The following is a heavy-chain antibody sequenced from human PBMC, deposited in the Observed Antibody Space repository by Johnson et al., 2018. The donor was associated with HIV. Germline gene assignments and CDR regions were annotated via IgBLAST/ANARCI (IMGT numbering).Heavy chain of an antibody. CDR3: ARIRRYYYDSSGYFRNDALDF. D-gene: IGHD3-22*01. V-gene: IGHV3-20*04. CDR1: GFTFDEYG. CDR2: INWNGGNT. J-gene: IGHJ3*01. Sequence: VQLVESGGGVVRPGGSLRLSCAASGFTFDEYGMSWVRQVPGKGLEWVSGINWNGGNTGYADSVKGRVTISRANAKNSLYLQMNSLTAEDTAFYYCARIRRYYYDSSGYFRNDALDFWGQGTMVTVSS.